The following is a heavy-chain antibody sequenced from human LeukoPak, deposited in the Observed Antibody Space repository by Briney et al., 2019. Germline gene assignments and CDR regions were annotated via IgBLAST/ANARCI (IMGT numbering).Heavy chain of an antibody. Sequence: PSETLSLTCTVSGGSISSYYWSWIRQPPGKGLEWIGYIYYSGSTNYNPSLKSRVTISVDTSKNQFSLKLSSVTAADTAVYYCARGGAYSLYGMDVWGQGTAVTVSS. CDR3: ARGGAYSLYGMDV. D-gene: IGHD4-11*01. V-gene: IGHV4-59*12. CDR1: GGSISSYY. J-gene: IGHJ6*02. CDR2: IYYSGST.